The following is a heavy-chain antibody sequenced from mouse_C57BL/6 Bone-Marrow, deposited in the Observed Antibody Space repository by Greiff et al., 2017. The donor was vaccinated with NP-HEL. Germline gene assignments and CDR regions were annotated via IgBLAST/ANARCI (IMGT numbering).Heavy chain of an antibody. D-gene: IGHD2-12*01. J-gene: IGHJ4*01. CDR3: AREGGVGRRTYAMDY. CDR2: INYDGSST. Sequence: VKLEESEGGLVQPGSSMKLSCTASGFTFSDYYMAWVRQGPGKGLEWVGNINYDGSSTYYLHSLKSRFIISRDNAKNIVYLQISSLKAEDTATYYYAREGGVGRRTYAMDYGGRGTSVTVSA. CDR1: GFTFSDYY. V-gene: IGHV5-16*01.